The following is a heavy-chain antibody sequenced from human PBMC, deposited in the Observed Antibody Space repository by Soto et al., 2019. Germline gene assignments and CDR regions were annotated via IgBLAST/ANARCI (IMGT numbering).Heavy chain of an antibody. J-gene: IGHJ3*02. D-gene: IGHD2-21*02. Sequence: QVQLVQSGAEVKKPGSSVKVSCKASGGTFSSYAISWVRQAPGQGLEWMGGIIPIFGTANYAPKFQGRVTITADESTSTAYMELSSLRSEDTAVYYCARGAIVVVTAIRFAFDIWGQGTMVTVSS. CDR2: IIPIFGTA. CDR1: GGTFSSYA. CDR3: ARGAIVVVTAIRFAFDI. V-gene: IGHV1-69*12.